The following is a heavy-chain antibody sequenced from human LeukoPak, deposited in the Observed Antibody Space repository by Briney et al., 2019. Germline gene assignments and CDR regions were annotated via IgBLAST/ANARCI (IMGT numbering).Heavy chain of an antibody. CDR1: GFTYSHYG. Sequence: PGRSLRLSCTASGFTYSHYGMHWVRQAPGKGLEWVAVIWSDGTEKYYADAVKGRFTISRDNSRNTLCLQMNSLRGEDTAVYYCAKDAQRGFDYSNSLEYWGQGTLVTVSS. V-gene: IGHV3-33*06. CDR2: IWSDGTEK. D-gene: IGHD4-11*01. CDR3: AKDAQRGFDYSNSLEY. J-gene: IGHJ4*02.